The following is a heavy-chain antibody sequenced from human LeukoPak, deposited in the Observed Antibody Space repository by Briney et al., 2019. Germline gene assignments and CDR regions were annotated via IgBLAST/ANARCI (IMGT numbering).Heavy chain of an antibody. D-gene: IGHD6-19*01. V-gene: IGHV3-48*01. Sequence: GGSLRLSCAASGFTFSSYSMNRVRQAPGKGLEWVSYISSSSSTIYYTDSVKGRFTISRDDAKNSLYLQMNSLRAEDTAVYYCARGLGIAVAGTRDYWGQGTLVTVSS. J-gene: IGHJ4*02. CDR3: ARGLGIAVAGTRDY. CDR2: ISSSSSTI. CDR1: GFTFSSYS.